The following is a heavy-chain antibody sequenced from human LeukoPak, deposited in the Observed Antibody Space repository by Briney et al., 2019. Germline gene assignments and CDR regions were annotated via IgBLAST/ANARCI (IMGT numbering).Heavy chain of an antibody. D-gene: IGHD6-6*01. V-gene: IGHV3-30*03. CDR3: ASGSIAAPPLDY. CDR2: ISYDGSNK. J-gene: IGHJ4*02. CDR1: GFTFSSYG. Sequence: GGSLRLSCAASGFTFSSYGMHWVRQAPGKGLEWVAVISYDGSNKYYADSVKGRSTISRDNSKNTLYLQMNSLRAEDTAVYYCASGSIAAPPLDYWGQGTLVTVSS.